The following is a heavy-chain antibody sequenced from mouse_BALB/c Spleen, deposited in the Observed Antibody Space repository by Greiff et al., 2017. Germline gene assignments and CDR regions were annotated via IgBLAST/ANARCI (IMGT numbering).Heavy chain of an antibody. CDR3: ARYPYGYGGGYWYFDV. CDR1: GDSITSGY. Sequence: EVKLQESGPSLVKPSQTLSLTCSVTGDSITSGYWNWIRKFPGNKLEYMGYISYSGSTYYNPSLKSRISITRDTSKNQYYLQLNSVTTEDTATYYCARYPYGYGGGYWYFDVWGAGTTVTVSS. CDR2: ISYSGST. V-gene: IGHV3-8*02. J-gene: IGHJ1*01. D-gene: IGHD2-2*01.